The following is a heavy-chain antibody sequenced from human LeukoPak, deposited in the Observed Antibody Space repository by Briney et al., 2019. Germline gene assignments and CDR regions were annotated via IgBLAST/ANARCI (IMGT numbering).Heavy chain of an antibody. J-gene: IGHJ4*02. V-gene: IGHV4-59*08. CDR1: GDSISGFY. CDR3: ARRRYTSDYLDY. Sequence: PSETLSLTCTVSGDSISGFYWSWIRQPPGKGLEWIGYIYYSGSTNYNPSLKSRVTISVDTSKSQFSLKLTSVTAADTAVYYCARRRYTSDYLDYWGQGTLVTVSS. CDR2: IYYSGST. D-gene: IGHD3-22*01.